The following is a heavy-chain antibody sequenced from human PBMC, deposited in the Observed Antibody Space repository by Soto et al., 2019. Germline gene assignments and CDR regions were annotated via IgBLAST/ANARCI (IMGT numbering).Heavy chain of an antibody. Sequence: SETLSLTCAVYVGSFSGYYWSWIRQPPGKGLEWIGEINHSGSTNYNPSLKSRVTISVDTSKNQFSLKLSSVTAADTAVYYCARIAQRVLDVWGKGTTVTVSS. CDR2: INHSGST. J-gene: IGHJ6*04. V-gene: IGHV4-34*01. D-gene: IGHD2-21*01. CDR3: ARIAQRVLDV. CDR1: VGSFSGYY.